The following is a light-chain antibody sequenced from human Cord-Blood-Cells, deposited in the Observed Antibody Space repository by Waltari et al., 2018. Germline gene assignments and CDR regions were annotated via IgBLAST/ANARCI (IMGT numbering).Light chain of an antibody. V-gene: IGLV2-18*02. J-gene: IGLJ3*02. Sequence: QSALTQPPSVSGSPGQSVTISCTGTSSDVGSYNRVPWYPQPPGTAPKLMIYEVSNRPSGVPDRFSGSKSGNTASLTISGLQAEDEADYYCSSYTSSSTFVVFGGGTKLTVL. CDR1: SSDVGSYNR. CDR3: SSYTSSSTFVV. CDR2: EVS.